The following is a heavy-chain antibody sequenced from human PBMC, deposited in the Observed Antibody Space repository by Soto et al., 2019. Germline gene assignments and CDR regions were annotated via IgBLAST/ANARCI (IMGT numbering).Heavy chain of an antibody. Sequence: SETLSLTCTVSGGSISSYYWSWIRQPPGKGLEWIGYIYYSGSTNYNPSLKSRVTISVDTSKNQFSLKLSSVTAAATAVYYCARDREITRRYSYGTYNWFDPGGAGTIVTVYS. J-gene: IGHJ5*02. CDR1: GGSISSYY. D-gene: IGHD5-18*01. CDR2: IYYSGST. V-gene: IGHV4-59*01. CDR3: ARDREITRRYSYGTYNWFDP.